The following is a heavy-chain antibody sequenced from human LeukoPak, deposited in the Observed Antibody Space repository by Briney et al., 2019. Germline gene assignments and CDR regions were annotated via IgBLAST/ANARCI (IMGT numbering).Heavy chain of an antibody. CDR2: INHSGST. Sequence: SGGSLRLSCAASGFIFSSCSMNWIRQPPGKGLEWIGEINHSGSTNYNPSLKSRVTISVDTSKNQFSLKLSSVTAADTAVYYCARRRVTMVRGVPLRGFDPWGQGTLVTVSS. D-gene: IGHD3-10*01. J-gene: IGHJ5*02. CDR1: GFIFSSCS. CDR3: ARRRVTMVRGVPLRGFDP. V-gene: IGHV4-34*01.